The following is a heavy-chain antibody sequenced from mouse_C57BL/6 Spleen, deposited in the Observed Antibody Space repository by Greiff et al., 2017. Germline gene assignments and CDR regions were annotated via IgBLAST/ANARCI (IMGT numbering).Heavy chain of an antibody. CDR3: ANDSSNYGNCFDY. D-gene: IGHD2-5*01. J-gene: IGHJ2*01. CDR1: GYTFTSYW. CDR2: IYPADGDT. Sequence: QVQLQQPGAELVKPGASVKMSCKASGYTFTSYWIHWVKQRPGQGLEWIGGIYPADGDTNYNQKFKGKATLTVDTSSSTAYMQLSSLTSEDSAVYYCANDSSNYGNCFDYWGQGTTLTVSS. V-gene: IGHV1-55*01.